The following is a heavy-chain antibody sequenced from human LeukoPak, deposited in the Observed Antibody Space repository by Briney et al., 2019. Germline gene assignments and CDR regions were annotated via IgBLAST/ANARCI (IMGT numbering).Heavy chain of an antibody. Sequence: ASVKVSCKASGNTFTGFYMHWVRQAPGQGLEYMGWINPSTGGTNYAQRFQGRVTMTRDTSISTASMELRRLRSDDTAVYYCAKVIAGAVAFDYWGQGTLVTVSS. CDR2: INPSTGGT. J-gene: IGHJ4*02. CDR1: GNTFTGFY. CDR3: AKVIAGAVAFDY. D-gene: IGHD6-19*01. V-gene: IGHV1-2*02.